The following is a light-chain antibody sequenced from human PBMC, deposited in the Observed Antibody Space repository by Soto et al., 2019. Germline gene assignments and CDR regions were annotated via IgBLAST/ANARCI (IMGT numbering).Light chain of an antibody. Sequence: EIVMTQSPATLSVSPGESATLSCWASQTINTNLAWYQQKPGQAPRLLIYGASTRATGFPARFSGSGSGAEFTLTINCLQSEDSAVYFCQQYNKGPVTFGQGAKVEI. CDR1: QTINTN. J-gene: IGKJ1*01. CDR2: GAS. V-gene: IGKV3-15*01. CDR3: QQYNKGPVT.